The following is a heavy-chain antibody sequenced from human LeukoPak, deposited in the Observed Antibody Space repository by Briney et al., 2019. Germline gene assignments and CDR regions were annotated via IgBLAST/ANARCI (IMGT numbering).Heavy chain of an antibody. D-gene: IGHD2-2*01. CDR3: ATGVVVVPAAISCAFDI. Sequence: ASVKVSCKVFGYTLTELSMHWVRQAPGKGLEWMGGFDPEDGETIYAQKLQGRVTMTASTSTDTAYMELSSLRSEDTAVYYCATGVVVVPAAISCAFDIWGQGTMVTVSS. V-gene: IGHV1-24*01. CDR2: FDPEDGET. CDR1: GYTLTELS. J-gene: IGHJ3*02.